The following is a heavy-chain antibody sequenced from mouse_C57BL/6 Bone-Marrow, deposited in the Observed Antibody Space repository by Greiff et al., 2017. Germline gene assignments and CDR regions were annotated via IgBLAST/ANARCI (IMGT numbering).Heavy chain of an antibody. V-gene: IGHV1-55*01. CDR1: GYTFTSYW. Sequence: QVHVQQSGPELVKPGASVKMSCKASGYTFTSYWITWVKQRPGQGLEWIGDIYPGSGSTNYNEKFKSKATLTVDTSSSTAYMQLSSLTSEYSAVYYCARGDYNTICFAYWGQGTLVTVSA. D-gene: IGHD2-12*01. CDR2: IYPGSGST. CDR3: ARGDYNTICFAY. J-gene: IGHJ3*01.